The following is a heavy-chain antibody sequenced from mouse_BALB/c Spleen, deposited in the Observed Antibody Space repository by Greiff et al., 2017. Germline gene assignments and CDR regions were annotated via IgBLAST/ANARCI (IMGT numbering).Heavy chain of an antibody. CDR1: GYTFTDYA. Sequence: VQLQESGAELVRPGVSVKISCKGSGYTFTDYAMHWVKQSHAKSLEWIGVISTYYGDASYNQKFKGKATMTVDKSSSTAYMELARLTSEDSAIYYCAREGGARAPDYWGQGTTLTVSS. D-gene: IGHD3-1*01. V-gene: IGHV1S137*01. CDR3: AREGGARAPDY. CDR2: ISTYYGDA. J-gene: IGHJ2*01.